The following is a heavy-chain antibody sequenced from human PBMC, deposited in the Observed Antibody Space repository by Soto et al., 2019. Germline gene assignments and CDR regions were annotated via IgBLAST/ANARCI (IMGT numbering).Heavy chain of an antibody. J-gene: IGHJ5*02. D-gene: IGHD2-15*01. CDR3: ALVVEAATGWFFDP. Sequence: ASVKVSCKASGYTFTSYGISWVLQAPGQGLEWMGWISAYNGNTNYAQKLQGRVTMTTDTSTSTAYMELRSLRSDDTAVYYCALVVEAATGWFFDPWGKGTLVTVPS. CDR1: GYTFTSYG. V-gene: IGHV1-18*01. CDR2: ISAYNGNT.